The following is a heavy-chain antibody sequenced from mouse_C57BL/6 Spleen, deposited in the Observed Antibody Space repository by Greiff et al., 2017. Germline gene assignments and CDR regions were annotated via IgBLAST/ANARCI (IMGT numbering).Heavy chain of an antibody. J-gene: IGHJ2*01. V-gene: IGHV8-8*01. CDR1: GFSLSTFGMG. CDR2: IWWDDDK. CDR3: ARIITTVVAYYFDY. D-gene: IGHD1-1*01. Sequence: QVTLKVCGPGILQPSQTLSLTCSFSGFSLSTFGMGVGWLRQPSGKGLEWLAHIWWDDDKYYNPALKSRLTSSKDTSKNQVFLKIANVDTADTATYYCARIITTVVAYYFDYWGQGTTLTVSS.